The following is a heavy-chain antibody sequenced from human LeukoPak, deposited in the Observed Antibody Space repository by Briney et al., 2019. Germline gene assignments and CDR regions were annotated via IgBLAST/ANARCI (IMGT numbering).Heavy chain of an antibody. D-gene: IGHD4-17*01. V-gene: IGHV3-23*01. CDR1: GFTFSSYA. CDR2: ISGSGGST. Sequence: PGGSLRLSCAASGFTFSSYAMSWVRQAPGKGPEWVSAISGSGGSTYYADSVKGRFTISRDDSKNTLYLQMNSLRAEDTGVYYCGWCLMTTVTTEARGQGTLVTVSS. J-gene: IGHJ4*02. CDR3: GWCLMTTVTTEA.